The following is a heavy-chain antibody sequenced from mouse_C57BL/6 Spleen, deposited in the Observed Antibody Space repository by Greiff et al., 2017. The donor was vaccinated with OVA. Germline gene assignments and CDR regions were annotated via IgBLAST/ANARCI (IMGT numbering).Heavy chain of an antibody. J-gene: IGHJ2*01. CDR1: GYTFTSYW. CDR3: ARSSNWDYFDY. D-gene: IGHD4-1*01. CDR2: IYPGSGST. Sequence: VQLMQSGAELVQPGASVKLSCKASGYTFTSYWITWVQQRPGQGLEWIGDIYPGSGSTNYNENFKSKATLTVDTSSSTAYMQLSSLTSKDAAVYYCARSSNWDYFDYWGQGTTLTVSS. V-gene: IGHV1-55*01.